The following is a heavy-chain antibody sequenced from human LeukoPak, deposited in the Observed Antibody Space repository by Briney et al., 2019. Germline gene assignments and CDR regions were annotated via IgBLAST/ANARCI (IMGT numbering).Heavy chain of an antibody. J-gene: IGHJ5*02. CDR3: ARYSYIPSWFDP. V-gene: IGHV4-39*01. Sequence: SETLSLTCTVSGDSIGSSNYFWVWIRQPTGKALEWIASINYSRSTYYNPSLKNRVSISVDTSKNQFSLGLKSVTAADTAVYFCARYSYIPSWFDPWGQGTLVTVST. CDR2: INYSRST. CDR1: GDSIGSSNYF. D-gene: IGHD3-16*02.